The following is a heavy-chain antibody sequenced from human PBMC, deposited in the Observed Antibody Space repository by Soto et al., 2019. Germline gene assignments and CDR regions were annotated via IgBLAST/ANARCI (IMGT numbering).Heavy chain of an antibody. D-gene: IGHD4-17*01. CDR1: GYTLTGYY. Sequence: GASVKVSCKASGYTLTGYYMHWVRQAPGQGLEWMGWINPNSGGTNYAQRFRGRVTMTRDTSISTAYMEVSRLRSDDTAVYYCARDYGDTFDSWGQGTLVTAPQ. J-gene: IGHJ4*02. CDR2: INPNSGGT. V-gene: IGHV1-2*02. CDR3: ARDYGDTFDS.